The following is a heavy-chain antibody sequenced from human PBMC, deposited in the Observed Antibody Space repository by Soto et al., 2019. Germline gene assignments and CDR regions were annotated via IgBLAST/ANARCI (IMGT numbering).Heavy chain of an antibody. CDR2: IYSSGST. Sequence: SETLSLTCTVSGDSRRRDNFYWTWIRQPPGKGLEWIGYIYSSGSTNYNPSLKSRVTISLDTSSNQFSLKLTSVTAADTAVYYCARDIRGYSRAFDYWGQGTLVTVSS. D-gene: IGHD5-18*01. J-gene: IGHJ4*02. CDR1: GDSRRRDNFY. CDR3: ARDIRGYSRAFDY. V-gene: IGHV4-61*01.